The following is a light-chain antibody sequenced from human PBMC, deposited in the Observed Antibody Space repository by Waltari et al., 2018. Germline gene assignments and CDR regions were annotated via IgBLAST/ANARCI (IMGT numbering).Light chain of an antibody. Sequence: EIVLTQSPGTLSLSPGEIATLSCRASQTVRATYLAWYQQKPGQAPTLVIHDTSSRATGIPDRFSGSGSGTDFSLTISSLEPEDFAVYYCQQYDISPLTFGGGTKVETK. V-gene: IGKV3-20*01. J-gene: IGKJ4*01. CDR3: QQYDISPLT. CDR1: QTVRATY. CDR2: DTS.